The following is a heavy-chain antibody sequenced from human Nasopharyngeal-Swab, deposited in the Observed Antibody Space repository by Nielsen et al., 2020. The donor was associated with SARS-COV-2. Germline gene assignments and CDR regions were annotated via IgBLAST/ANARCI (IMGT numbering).Heavy chain of an antibody. Sequence: ASVKVSCKASGYTFTTYAMHWVRQAPGQRPEWMGWINSGNGNTKYSQKFQGRVTITADESTSTAYMELSSLRSEDTAVYYCARERITMIVGPSSYFDYWGQGTLVTVSS. CDR3: ARERITMIVGPSSYFDY. CDR1: GYTFTTYA. V-gene: IGHV1-3*01. CDR2: INSGNGNT. J-gene: IGHJ4*02. D-gene: IGHD3-22*01.